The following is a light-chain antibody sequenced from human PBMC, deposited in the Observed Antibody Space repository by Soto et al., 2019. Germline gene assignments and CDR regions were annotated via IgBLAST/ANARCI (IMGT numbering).Light chain of an antibody. V-gene: IGKV3-20*01. CDR3: QQYGSSPYT. CDR2: DAS. J-gene: IGKJ2*01. CDR1: QSVSSNY. Sequence: EIVLTQSPGTLSLSPGERATLSCRASQSVSSNYLAWYQQKPGQAPRLLIYDASNRATGIPDRFSGSGSGTDFTLTISRLESEDFAVYYCQQYGSSPYTFGQGTKLEIK.